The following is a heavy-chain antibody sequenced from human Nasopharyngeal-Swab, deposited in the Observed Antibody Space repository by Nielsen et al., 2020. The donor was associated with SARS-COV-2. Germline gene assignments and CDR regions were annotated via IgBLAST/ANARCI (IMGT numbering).Heavy chain of an antibody. Sequence: SGPTLVQPTQTLTLTCTFPGFSLSTSGMCVSWIRQPPGKALECLARIDWDDDKYYSTSLKTRLTISKDTSKNQVVLTMTNMDPVDTATYYCARSFGGVIAIDYWGQGTLVTVSS. CDR3: ARSFGGVIAIDY. J-gene: IGHJ4*02. CDR1: GFSLSTSGMC. D-gene: IGHD3-16*02. V-gene: IGHV2-70*11. CDR2: IDWDDDK.